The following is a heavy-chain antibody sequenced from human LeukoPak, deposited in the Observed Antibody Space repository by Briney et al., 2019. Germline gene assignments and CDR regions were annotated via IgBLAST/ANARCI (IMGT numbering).Heavy chain of an antibody. CDR2: MNPNSGNT. V-gene: IGHV1-8*01. CDR1: GYTFTSYD. Sequence: ASVKVSCKASGYTFTSYDINWVRQATGQGLEWMGWMNPNSGNTGYAQKFQGRVTMTRNTSISTAYMELSSLRSEDTAVYYCAREWITGFHFDYWGQGTLVTVSS. CDR3: AREWITGFHFDY. J-gene: IGHJ4*02. D-gene: IGHD5-12*01.